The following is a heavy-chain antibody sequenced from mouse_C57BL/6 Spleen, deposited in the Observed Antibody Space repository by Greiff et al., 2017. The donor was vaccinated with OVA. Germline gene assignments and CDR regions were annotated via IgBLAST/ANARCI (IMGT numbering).Heavy chain of an antibody. CDR3: ARGGYY. CDR1: GYSITSGYY. CDR2: ISYDGSN. V-gene: IGHV3-6*01. J-gene: IGHJ4*01. Sequence: EVKLVESGPGLVKPSQSLSLTCSVTGYSITSGYYWNWIRQFPGNKLEWMGYISYDGSNNYNPSLKNRISITRDTSKNQFFLKLNSVTTEDTATYYCARGGYYWGQGTSVTVST.